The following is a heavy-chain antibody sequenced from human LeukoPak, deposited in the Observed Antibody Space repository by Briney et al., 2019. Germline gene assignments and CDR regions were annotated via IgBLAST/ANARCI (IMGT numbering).Heavy chain of an antibody. CDR2: INAGNGNT. CDR3: ARQVSSSWTWNY. CDR1: GYTFTSYA. D-gene: IGHD6-13*01. J-gene: IGHJ4*02. V-gene: IGHV1-3*01. Sequence: ASVKVSCKASGYTFTSYAMHWVRQAPGQRLEWMGWINAGNGNTKYSQKFQGRVTITRDTSASTAYMELSSLRSEDTAVYYCARQVSSSWTWNYWGQGTLVTVSS.